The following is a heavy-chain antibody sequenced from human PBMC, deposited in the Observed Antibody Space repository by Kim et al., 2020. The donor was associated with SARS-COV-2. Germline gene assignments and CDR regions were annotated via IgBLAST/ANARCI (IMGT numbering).Heavy chain of an antibody. CDR1: GGSISSYY. CDR3: ARQTRRNWFDP. J-gene: IGHJ5*02. D-gene: IGHD1-1*01. V-gene: IGHV4-59*08. Sequence: SETLSLTCTVSGGSISSYYWSWIRQPPGKGLEWIGYIYYSGSTNYNPSLKSRVTISVDTSKNQFSLKLSSVTAADTAVYYCARQTRRNWFDPWGQGTLVTVSS. CDR2: IYYSGST.